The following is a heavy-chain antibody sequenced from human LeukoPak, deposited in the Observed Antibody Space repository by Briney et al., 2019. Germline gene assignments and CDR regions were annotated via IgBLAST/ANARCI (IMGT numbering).Heavy chain of an antibody. CDR3: ARRLDLGSIVVVVAATGCFDY. D-gene: IGHD2-15*01. CDR1: GLTFRRYA. J-gene: IGHJ4*02. V-gene: IGHV3-23*01. CDR2: ISGSGGST. Sequence: GGSLRLSCAASGLTFRRYAMSWVRQAPGKGLEWVSSISGSGGSTDYADSVKGRFTISRDNSKNTLYLQMNSLRAEDTAIYYCARRLDLGSIVVVVAATGCFDYWGQGTLVTVSS.